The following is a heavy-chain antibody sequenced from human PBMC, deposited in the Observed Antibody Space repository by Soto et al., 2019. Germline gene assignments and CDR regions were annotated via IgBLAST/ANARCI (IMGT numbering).Heavy chain of an antibody. J-gene: IGHJ3*02. V-gene: IGHV3-53*01. CDR1: GFTVSSNY. Sequence: GGSLRLSCAASGFTVSSNYMSWVRQAPGKGLEWVSVIYSGGSTYYADSVKGRFTISRDNSKNTLYLQMNSLRAEDTAVYYCARERGWGYSGYDFGADAFDIWGQGTMVTVSS. CDR3: ARERGWGYSGYDFGADAFDI. D-gene: IGHD5-12*01. CDR2: IYSGGST.